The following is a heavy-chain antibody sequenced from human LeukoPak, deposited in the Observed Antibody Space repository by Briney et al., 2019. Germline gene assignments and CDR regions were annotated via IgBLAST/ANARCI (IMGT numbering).Heavy chain of an antibody. D-gene: IGHD4-17*01. CDR1: GYTFTGYY. CDR2: INPNSGGT. J-gene: IGHJ4*02. V-gene: IGHV1-2*02. Sequence: ASVKVSCKASGYTFTGYYMHWVRQAPGQGLEWMGWINPNSGGTNYAQKFQGRVTMTRDTSTSTAYMELSRLRSDDTAVYYCARDQRGYGDYSDYWGQGTLVTVSS. CDR3: ARDQRGYGDYSDY.